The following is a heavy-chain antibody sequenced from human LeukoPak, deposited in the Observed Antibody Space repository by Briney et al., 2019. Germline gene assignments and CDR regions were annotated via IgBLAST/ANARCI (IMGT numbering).Heavy chain of an antibody. V-gene: IGHV1-46*01. CDR1: GYTFTSYY. CDR2: INPSGGST. J-gene: IGHJ4*02. Sequence: ASVKVSCKASGYTFTSYYMHWVRQAPGQGLEWMGIINPSGGSTSYAQKFQGRVTMTRDTSTSTVYMELSSLRSEDTAVYYCARGSAGLWFGELYYFDYWGQGTLVTVSS. CDR3: ARGSAGLWFGELYYFDY. D-gene: IGHD3-10*01.